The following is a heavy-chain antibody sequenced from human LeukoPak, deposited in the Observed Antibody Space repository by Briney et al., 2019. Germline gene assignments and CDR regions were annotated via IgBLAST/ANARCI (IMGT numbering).Heavy chain of an antibody. CDR1: GYTFTGYY. Sequence: GASVKVSCKASGYTFTGYYMHWLRQVPGQGLEWMGWINPNSGGTNYAQKFQGRVTMTRDTSISTAYMELSRLRSDDTAVYYCARDLLTMVRGVIITAFDYWGQGTLVTVSS. V-gene: IGHV1-2*02. CDR2: INPNSGGT. J-gene: IGHJ4*02. CDR3: ARDLLTMVRGVIITAFDY. D-gene: IGHD3-10*01.